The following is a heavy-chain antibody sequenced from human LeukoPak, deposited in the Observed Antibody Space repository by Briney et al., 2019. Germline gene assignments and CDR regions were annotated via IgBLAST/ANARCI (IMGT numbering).Heavy chain of an antibody. Sequence: GGPLRLSCAASGFTFSSYSMNWVRQAPGKGLEWLSIISWNGGYIGYADSVKGRFTISRDNAKKSLDLQMNSLRAEDTAFYYCAKVRGTYSSGYFFDYWGQGTLVTVSS. CDR1: GFTFSSYS. V-gene: IGHV3-9*01. D-gene: IGHD6-19*01. CDR3: AKVRGTYSSGYFFDY. J-gene: IGHJ4*02. CDR2: ISWNGGYI.